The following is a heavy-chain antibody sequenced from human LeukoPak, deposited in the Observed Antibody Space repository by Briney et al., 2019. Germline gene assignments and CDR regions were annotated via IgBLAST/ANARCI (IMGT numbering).Heavy chain of an antibody. J-gene: IGHJ3*02. CDR2: MNPNSGNT. CDR1: GYTFTSYD. Sequence: ASVKISCKASGYTFTSYDINWVRQATGQGLEWMGWMNPNSGNTGYAQKFQGRVTMTRNTSISTAYMELSSLRSEDTAVYYCARVRKVRGADAFDIWGQGTMVTVSS. CDR3: ARVRKVRGADAFDI. D-gene: IGHD3-10*01. V-gene: IGHV1-8*01.